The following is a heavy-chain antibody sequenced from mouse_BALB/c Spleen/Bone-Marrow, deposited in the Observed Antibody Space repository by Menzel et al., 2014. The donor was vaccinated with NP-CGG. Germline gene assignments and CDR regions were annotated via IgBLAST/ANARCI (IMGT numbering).Heavy chain of an antibody. CDR2: IDPANGNT. J-gene: IGHJ4*01. D-gene: IGHD4-1*01. CDR3: ARWEYYAMDY. Sequence: EVKLVESGAELVKPGASVKLSCTASGFNIKDTYMHWVKQRPEQGLEWIGRIDPANGNTKYDPKLQGKATITADPSSNTAYLQLSSLTSEDTASYYCARWEYYAMDYWGQGTTVAVSS. CDR1: GFNIKDTY. V-gene: IGHV14-3*02.